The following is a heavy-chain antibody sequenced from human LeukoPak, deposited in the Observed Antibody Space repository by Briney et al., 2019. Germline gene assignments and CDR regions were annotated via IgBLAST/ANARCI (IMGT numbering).Heavy chain of an antibody. CDR2: ISSSSSYI. CDR1: GFTFSSSS. D-gene: IGHD2-2*01. Sequence: GGSLRLSCAASGFTFSSSSMNWVRQAPGKGLEWVSSISSSSSYIHYADSVKGRSTISRDNAKNSLYLQMNSLRAEDTAVYYCARGHCSSTSCYYPFDFWGQGTLVTVSS. J-gene: IGHJ4*02. V-gene: IGHV3-21*01. CDR3: ARGHCSSTSCYYPFDF.